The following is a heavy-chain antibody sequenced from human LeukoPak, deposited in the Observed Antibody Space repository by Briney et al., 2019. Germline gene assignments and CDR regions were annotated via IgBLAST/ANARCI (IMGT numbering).Heavy chain of an antibody. CDR2: IYDNGGT. V-gene: IGHV4-59*01. Sequence: KPSETLSLTCTVSGGSIRDYYWSWIRQSPGKELEWIGYIYDNGGTNYNPSLKSRVTISIDTSKNQFSLELNSVTAADTAVYHCARRYGSGTKSYFDNWGQGTLVTVSS. CDR1: GGSIRDYY. D-gene: IGHD3-10*01. CDR3: ARRYGSGTKSYFDN. J-gene: IGHJ4*02.